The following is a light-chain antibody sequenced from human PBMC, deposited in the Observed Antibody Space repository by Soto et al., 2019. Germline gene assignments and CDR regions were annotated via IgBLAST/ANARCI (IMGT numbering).Light chain of an antibody. J-gene: IGLJ2*01. CDR2: QVT. CDR1: SSDLAIYNY. V-gene: IGLV2-14*01. CDR3: QSYDTTLSGVV. Sequence: QSALTQPASVSGSPGQSITISCTGTSSDLAIYNYVSWYQQQPGKAPKLMIYQVTNRPSGVSNRFSGSRSGNTASLTISGLQAEDEADYYCQSYDTTLSGVVFGAGTKLTVL.